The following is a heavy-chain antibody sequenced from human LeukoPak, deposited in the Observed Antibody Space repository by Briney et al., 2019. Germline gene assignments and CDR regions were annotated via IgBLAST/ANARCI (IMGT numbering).Heavy chain of an antibody. Sequence: SVKVSCKASGGTFSSYAISWVRQAPGQGLEWRGGSIPIFGTANSAQKCQGRVTITTDESTSTAYMELSSLRSEDTAVYYCARGLGATHYYYYYYMDVWGKGTTVTVSS. D-gene: IGHD1-26*01. CDR1: GGTFSSYA. CDR2: SIPIFGTA. V-gene: IGHV1-69*05. J-gene: IGHJ6*03. CDR3: ARGLGATHYYYYYYMDV.